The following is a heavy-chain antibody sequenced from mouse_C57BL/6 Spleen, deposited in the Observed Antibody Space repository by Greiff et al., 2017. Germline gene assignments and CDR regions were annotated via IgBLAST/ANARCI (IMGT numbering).Heavy chain of an antibody. CDR1: GYAFSSSW. CDR2: IYPGDGDT. J-gene: IGHJ3*01. D-gene: IGHD2-4*01. Sequence: QVQLQQSGPELVKPGASVKISCKASGYAFSSSWMNWVKQRPGKGLEWIGRIYPGDGDTNYNGKFKGKATLTADKASSTAYMQLSSLTSEDSAVYFCARDYDYGGFADWGQGALVTVSA. CDR3: ARDYDYGGFAD. V-gene: IGHV1-82*01.